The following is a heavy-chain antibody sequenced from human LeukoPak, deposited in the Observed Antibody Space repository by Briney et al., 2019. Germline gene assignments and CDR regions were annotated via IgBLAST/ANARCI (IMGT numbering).Heavy chain of an antibody. CDR1: GFTFSTYA. CDR2: ISHTGTSI. J-gene: IGHJ4*02. V-gene: IGHV3-23*01. Sequence: GGSLRLSCAASGFTFSTYAMTWVRQAPGKGPEWVSIISHTGTSIFYADSVKGRFTISRDNSRNTLFLDMNSLRAEDTALYFCAKEEERFAAWGYFDSWGQGSLVTVSS. D-gene: IGHD3-16*01. CDR3: AKEEERFAAWGYFDS.